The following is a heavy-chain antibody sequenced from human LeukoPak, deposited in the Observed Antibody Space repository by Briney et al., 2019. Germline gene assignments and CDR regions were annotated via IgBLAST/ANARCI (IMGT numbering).Heavy chain of an antibody. CDR1: GFTFSSYA. V-gene: IGHV3-23*01. CDR3: AKDRWGCSSTSCYDGYFDY. D-gene: IGHD2-2*01. CDR2: ISGSGGST. J-gene: IGHJ4*02. Sequence: GGSLRLSCAASGFTFSSYAMSWVRQAPGKGLEWVSAISGSGGSTYYADSVKGRSTISRDNSKNTLYLQMNSLRAEDTAVYYCAKDRWGCSSTSCYDGYFDYWGQGTLVTVSS.